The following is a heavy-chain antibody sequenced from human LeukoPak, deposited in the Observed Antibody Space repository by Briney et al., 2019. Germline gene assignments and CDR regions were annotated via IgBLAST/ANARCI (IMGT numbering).Heavy chain of an antibody. CDR3: ARGAARGAIMLIDY. Sequence: GASVKVSCKASGYTFTGYYMHWVRQAPGQGLAWMGWINPNSGGTNYAQKFQGRVTMTRDTSIRTAYMELSRLRSDDTAVYHCARGAARGAIMLIDYWGQGTLVTVSS. J-gene: IGHJ4*02. CDR2: INPNSGGT. D-gene: IGHD3-10*01. V-gene: IGHV1-2*02. CDR1: GYTFTGYY.